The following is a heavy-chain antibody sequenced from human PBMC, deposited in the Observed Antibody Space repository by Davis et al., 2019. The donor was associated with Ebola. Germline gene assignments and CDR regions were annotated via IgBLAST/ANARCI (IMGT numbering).Heavy chain of an antibody. Sequence: GESLKISCAASGFTFSSYSMTWVRQAPGKGLEWVSVIGYGGADIQYADFVKGRFTISRDNSKNTLYLQMNSLRADDTAIYYCSKRIKAGAGAPSDYWGQGTLVTVSS. CDR3: SKRIKAGAGAPSDY. CDR2: IGYGGADI. D-gene: IGHD6-13*01. CDR1: GFTFSSYS. J-gene: IGHJ4*02. V-gene: IGHV3-23*01.